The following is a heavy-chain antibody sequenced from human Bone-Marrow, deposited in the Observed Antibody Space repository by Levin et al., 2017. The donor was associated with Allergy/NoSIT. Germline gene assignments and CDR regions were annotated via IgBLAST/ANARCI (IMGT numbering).Heavy chain of an antibody. D-gene: IGHD3-10*01. J-gene: IGHJ6*02. Sequence: GGSLRLSCAASGFTFSGYTMHWVRQAPGKGLEWVSSIRSAGTYIHYADSVKGRFTISRDNVNNSVSLEMTSLRAKDTALYYCARGGGSQKGGLDVWGQGTTVTVSS. CDR3: ARGGGSQKGGLDV. V-gene: IGHV3-21*01. CDR2: IRSAGTYI. CDR1: GFTFSGYT.